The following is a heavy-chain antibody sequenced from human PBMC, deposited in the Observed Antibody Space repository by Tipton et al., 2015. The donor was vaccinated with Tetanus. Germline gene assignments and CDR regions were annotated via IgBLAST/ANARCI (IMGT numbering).Heavy chain of an antibody. CDR3: ARAHCTDGVCNFGF. Sequence: EVQLVQSGGEVKKPGESLKISCKGSGYIFNNYWIGWVRQKPGKGLEWMGIIYPGDSDTRYSPSFQGRVTISVDKSINTAYLQWSSLKASDTSMLYCARAHCTDGVCNFGFWGQGALVTVAS. CDR1: GYIFNNYW. CDR2: IYPGDSDT. J-gene: IGHJ4*02. V-gene: IGHV5-51*01. D-gene: IGHD2-8*01.